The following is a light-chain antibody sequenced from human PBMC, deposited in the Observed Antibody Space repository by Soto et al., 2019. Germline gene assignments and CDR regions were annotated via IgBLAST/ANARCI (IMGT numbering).Light chain of an antibody. Sequence: EIVLTQSPATLSLSPGQRATLSCGASQSVRSSYLAWYQQKLGLAPRLLIHDASFRTTGIPDRFSGSGSGTDFTLTITRLEPEDFAVYYCQQYGTSPITFGQGTRLEIK. CDR2: DAS. V-gene: IGKV3D-20*01. J-gene: IGKJ5*01. CDR3: QQYGTSPIT. CDR1: QSVRSSY.